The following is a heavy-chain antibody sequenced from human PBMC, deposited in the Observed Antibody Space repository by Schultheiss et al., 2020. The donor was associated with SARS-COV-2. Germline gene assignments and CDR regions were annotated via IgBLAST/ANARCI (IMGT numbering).Heavy chain of an antibody. D-gene: IGHD3-10*01. J-gene: IGHJ4*02. V-gene: IGHV3-74*01. CDR3: ASSTTLWFGEEGDY. CDR1: GFSFNYHW. Sequence: GESLKISCEASGFSFNYHWMHWVRQVPGQGLMWVARINGDGSSTGYVDSVRGRFTISRDNAENTLYLQMNSLRAEDTAVYYCASSTTLWFGEEGDYWGQGTLVTVSS. CDR2: INGDGSST.